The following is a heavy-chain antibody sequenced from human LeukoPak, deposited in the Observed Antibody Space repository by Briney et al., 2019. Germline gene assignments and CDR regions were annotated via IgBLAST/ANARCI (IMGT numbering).Heavy chain of an antibody. Sequence: GGSLRLSCAASGFTFSSYAMSWVRQPPGKGLEWVSDISGSGGSTYYADSVKGRFTISRDNSKNTLYLQMNSLRAEDTAVYYCAKADYGSGYSNAFDMWGQGTMVTVSS. CDR2: ISGSGGST. CDR1: GFTFSSYA. D-gene: IGHD3-22*01. V-gene: IGHV3-23*01. J-gene: IGHJ3*02. CDR3: AKADYGSGYSNAFDM.